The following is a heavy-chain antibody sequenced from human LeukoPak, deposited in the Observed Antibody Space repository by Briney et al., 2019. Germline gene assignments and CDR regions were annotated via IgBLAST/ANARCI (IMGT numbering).Heavy chain of an antibody. CDR2: IKEDGSQK. CDR3: ARPEINDYGDFHY. J-gene: IGHJ4*02. CDR1: GFMFSSNW. Sequence: GESLKISCAASGFMFSSNWMSWVRQAPGKGLEWVANIKEDGSQKTYVDSVKGRFTISRDNAKNSLYLQMNSLRAEDTAVYYCARPEINDYGDFHYWGQGTLVTVSS. V-gene: IGHV3-7*02. D-gene: IGHD4-17*01.